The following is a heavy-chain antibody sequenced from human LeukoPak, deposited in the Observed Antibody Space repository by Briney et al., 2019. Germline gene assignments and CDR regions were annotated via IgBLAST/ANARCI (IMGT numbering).Heavy chain of an antibody. D-gene: IGHD3-10*01. V-gene: IGHV3-23*01. J-gene: IGHJ4*02. CDR3: ATRRGDGDFDY. Sequence: PGGSLRLSCAASGFAFSNYGMNWVRQAPGKGLEWVSGITPSATTYYADSVKGRFTISRDNSKNTLYLQMNSLRAEDTAVYYCATRRGDGDFDYWGQGTLVTVSS. CDR1: GFAFSNYG. CDR2: ITPSATT.